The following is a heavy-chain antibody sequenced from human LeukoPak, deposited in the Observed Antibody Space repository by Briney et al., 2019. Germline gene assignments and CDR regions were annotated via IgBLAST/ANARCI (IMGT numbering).Heavy chain of an antibody. J-gene: IGHJ4*02. CDR3: AKDLPLYDSSGYYQYYFDY. D-gene: IGHD3-22*01. CDR2: IRYDGSNK. V-gene: IGHV3-30*02. Sequence: PGRSLRLSCAVSGFIFSDYGFHWVRQAPGKGLEWVAFIRYDGSNKYYADSVKGRFTISRDNSKNTLYLQMSSLRAEDTAVYYCAKDLPLYDSSGYYQYYFDYWGQGTLVTVSS. CDR1: GFIFSDYG.